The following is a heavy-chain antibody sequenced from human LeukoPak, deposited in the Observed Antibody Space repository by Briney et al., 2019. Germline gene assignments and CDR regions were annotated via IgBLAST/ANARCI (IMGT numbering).Heavy chain of an antibody. CDR1: GFTFSDSA. D-gene: IGHD1-26*01. V-gene: IGHV3-23*01. Sequence: GGCLRLSCAASGFTFSDSAMSWVRPASGRGLEWVSLISASGGNSYYADSVKGRFTVSRDSSKNTLHLQMNSLRAEDTAVYYCARDIELSCWGQGTLVTVSS. CDR3: ARDIELSC. J-gene: IGHJ4*02. CDR2: ISASGGNS.